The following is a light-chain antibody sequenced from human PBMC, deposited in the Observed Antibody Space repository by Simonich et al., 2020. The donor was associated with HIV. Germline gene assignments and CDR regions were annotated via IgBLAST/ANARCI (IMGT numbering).Light chain of an antibody. V-gene: IGKV4-1*01. Sequence: DIVMTQSPDSLGVSLGERATINCKSSQSVLYSSNNKNFLAWYQQKSGQPPKLLIYWAATRESGVPDRFSASGSGTDFTLTISSLQAEDVAVYYCQQYYTTPYTFGQGTKLEIK. CDR1: QSVLYSSNNKNF. J-gene: IGKJ2*01. CDR3: QQYYTTPYT. CDR2: WAA.